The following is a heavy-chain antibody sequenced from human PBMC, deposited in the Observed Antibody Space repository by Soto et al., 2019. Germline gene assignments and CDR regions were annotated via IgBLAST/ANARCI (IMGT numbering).Heavy chain of an antibody. CDR2: ARNRANSYIT. D-gene: IGHD2-8*01. Sequence: GGSLRLSCAASGFTFSDHYLDWVRQAPGKGLEWVGRARNRANSYITEYAASVKGRFTISRDDSKNSLYLQMSSLRTEDTAVYFCAGHQGVSYFYGMDVWGQGTTVTVSS. J-gene: IGHJ6*02. CDR1: GFTFSDHY. CDR3: AGHQGVSYFYGMDV. V-gene: IGHV3-72*01.